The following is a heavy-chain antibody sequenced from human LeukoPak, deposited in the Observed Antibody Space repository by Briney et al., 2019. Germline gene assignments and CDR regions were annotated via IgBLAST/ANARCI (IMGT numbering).Heavy chain of an antibody. CDR2: ISSSSSYI. CDR1: GFTFSSYS. V-gene: IGHV3-21*01. J-gene: IGHJ4*02. Sequence: GGSLRLSCAASGFTFSSYSMNWVRQAPGKGLEWVSSISSSSSYIYYADSVKGRFTISRDNAKNSLYLQMNSLRAEDTAVYYCARDPGGTYYYDSSAPPEDYWGQGTLVTVSS. CDR3: ARDPGGTYYYDSSAPPEDY. D-gene: IGHD3-22*01.